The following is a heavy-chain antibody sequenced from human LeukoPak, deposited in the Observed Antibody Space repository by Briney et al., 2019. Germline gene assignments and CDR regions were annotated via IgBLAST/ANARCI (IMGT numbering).Heavy chain of an antibody. CDR1: GFTFSSYG. CDR3: ARPAGYDFAFDI. CDR2: IRYDGSNK. V-gene: IGHV3-30*02. J-gene: IGHJ3*02. D-gene: IGHD5-12*01. Sequence: GGSLRLSCAASGFTFSSYGMHWVRQAPGKGLEWVAFIRYDGSNKYYADSVKGRFTISRDNSKNTLYLQMNSLRAEDTAVYYCARPAGYDFAFDIWGNGTMVTVSS.